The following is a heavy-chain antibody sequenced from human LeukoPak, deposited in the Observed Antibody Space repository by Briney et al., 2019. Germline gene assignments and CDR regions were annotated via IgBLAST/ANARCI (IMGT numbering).Heavy chain of an antibody. CDR3: ARVAATTTRNWFDP. CDR2: INHSGST. J-gene: IGHJ5*02. Sequence: TSSETLSLTCAVYGGSFSGYYWSWIRQPPGKGLEWIGEINHSGSTNYNPSLKSRVTISVDTSKNQFSLKLSSVTAADTAVYYCARVAATTTRNWFDPWGQGTLVTVSS. D-gene: IGHD6-6*01. CDR1: GGSFSGYY. V-gene: IGHV4-34*01.